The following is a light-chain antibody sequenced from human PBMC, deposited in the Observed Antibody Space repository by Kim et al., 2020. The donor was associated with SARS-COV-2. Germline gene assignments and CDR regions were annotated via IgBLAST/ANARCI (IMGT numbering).Light chain of an antibody. V-gene: IGKV1-27*01. J-gene: IGKJ1*01. CDR1: QDISNY. Sequence: GDRVTITSRASQDISNYLAWFQLKPGKAPKLLIYAASALQPGVPSRFSGSGSGTDFTLTVTSLQPEDVATYYCQKCDSAPWTFGQGTKVDIK. CDR3: QKCDSAPWT. CDR2: AAS.